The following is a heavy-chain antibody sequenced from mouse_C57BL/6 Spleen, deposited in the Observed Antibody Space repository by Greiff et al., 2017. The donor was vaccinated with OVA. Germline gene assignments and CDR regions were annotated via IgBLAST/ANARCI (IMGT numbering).Heavy chain of an antibody. CDR2: IDPSDSYT. Sequence: QVQLQQPGAELVKPGASVKLSCKASGYTFTSYWLQWVKQRPGPGLAWIGEIDPSDSYTNYNQKFKGKATLTVDTSSSTAYMQLSSLTSEDSAVYYCARLYYSNYYFDYWGQGTTLTVSS. V-gene: IGHV1-50*01. CDR3: ARLYYSNYYFDY. D-gene: IGHD2-5*01. CDR1: GYTFTSYW. J-gene: IGHJ2*01.